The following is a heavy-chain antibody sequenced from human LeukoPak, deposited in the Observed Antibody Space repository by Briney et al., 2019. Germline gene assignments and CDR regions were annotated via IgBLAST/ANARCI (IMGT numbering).Heavy chain of an antibody. D-gene: IGHD6-19*01. V-gene: IGHV3-30*18. CDR2: ISYDGSNT. J-gene: IGHJ4*02. CDR1: GFTFRTYA. Sequence: GGSLRLSCAASGFTFRTYAMSWVRQAPGKGLEWVAVISYDGSNTYYADSVKGRFTISRDNSKNTLYLQMNSLRAEDTALYYCAKDPFSCRSSGCHGIDYWGQGTLVTVSS. CDR3: AKDPFSCRSSGCHGIDY.